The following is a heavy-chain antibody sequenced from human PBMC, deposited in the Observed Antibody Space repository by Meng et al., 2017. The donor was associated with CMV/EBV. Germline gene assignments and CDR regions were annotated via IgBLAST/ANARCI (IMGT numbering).Heavy chain of an antibody. CDR2: IYYSGST. CDR1: GGSISSSSYY. Sequence: SETLSLTCTVSGGSISSSSYYWGWIRQPLGKGLERIGSIYYSGSTYYNPSLKSRVTISVDTSKNQFSLKLSSVTAADTAVYYCARVKAGTIAAAGPTNYYFDYWGQGTLVTVSS. J-gene: IGHJ4*02. CDR3: ARVKAGTIAAAGPTNYYFDY. V-gene: IGHV4-39*07. D-gene: IGHD6-13*01.